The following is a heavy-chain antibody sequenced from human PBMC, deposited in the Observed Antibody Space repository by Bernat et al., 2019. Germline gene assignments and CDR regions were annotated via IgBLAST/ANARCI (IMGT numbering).Heavy chain of an antibody. CDR2: IYYSGST. Sequence: QVQLQESGPGLVKPSQTLSLTCTVSGGSISSGGYYWSWIRQHPGKGLEWIGYIYYSGSTYYNPSLKSRVTISVDTSQNQFSLKLSSVTATDTAVYYCSRAVTRDYGDYGLGMAYWFDPWGQGTLVTVSS. J-gene: IGHJ5*02. CDR3: SRAVTRDYGDYGLGMAYWFDP. CDR1: GGSISSGGYY. D-gene: IGHD4-17*01. V-gene: IGHV4-31*03.